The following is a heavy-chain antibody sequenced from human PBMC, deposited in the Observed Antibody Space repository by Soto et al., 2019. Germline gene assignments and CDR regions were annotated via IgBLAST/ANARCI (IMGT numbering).Heavy chain of an antibody. CDR2: ISAYNGNT. V-gene: IGHV1-18*01. J-gene: IGHJ3*02. CDR3: ARDIGNLASSWIRQWVGNDAFDI. D-gene: IGHD5-18*01. Sequence: ASVKVSCKASGYTFTSYGISWVRQAPGQGLEWMGWISAYNGNTNYAQKLQGRVTMTADTSTSTAYMELRSLRSDDTAVYYCARDIGNLASSWIRQWVGNDAFDIWGQGTMVTVSS. CDR1: GYTFTSYG.